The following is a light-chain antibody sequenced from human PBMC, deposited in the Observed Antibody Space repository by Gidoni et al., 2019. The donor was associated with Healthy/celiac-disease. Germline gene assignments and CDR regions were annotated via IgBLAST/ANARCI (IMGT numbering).Light chain of an antibody. J-gene: IGKJ3*01. CDR2: DAS. CDR1: QSVSSY. Sequence: EIVLTQSPATLSLSPGEGATLSCRASQSVSSYLAWYQQKPGQAPRLLIYDASNRATGIPARFSGSGSWTDFTLTISSLEPEDFAVYYCQQRSNWPLFTFGPGTKVDIK. V-gene: IGKV3-11*01. CDR3: QQRSNWPLFT.